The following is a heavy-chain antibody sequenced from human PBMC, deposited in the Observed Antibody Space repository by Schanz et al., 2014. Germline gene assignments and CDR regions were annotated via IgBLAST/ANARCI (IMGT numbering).Heavy chain of an antibody. D-gene: IGHD3-9*01. CDR3: ARDAADFYDILTEEDY. J-gene: IGHJ4*02. V-gene: IGHV3-33*01. Sequence: QVQLVESGGGVVQPGRSLRLSCAASGFIFSSYGLHWVRQAPGKGLEWVAFIWYDGSNKYYADSVKGRFTISRDNAKNTLYLQMNSLRAEDTAVYYCARDAADFYDILTEEDYWGQGTQVTVSS. CDR1: GFIFSSYG. CDR2: IWYDGSNK.